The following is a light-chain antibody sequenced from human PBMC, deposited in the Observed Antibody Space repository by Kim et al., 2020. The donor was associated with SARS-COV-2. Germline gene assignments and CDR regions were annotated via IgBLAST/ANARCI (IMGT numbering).Light chain of an antibody. CDR3: ATWDDSLTGCV. CDR1: RSNVGTNP. J-gene: IGLJ2*01. V-gene: IGLV1-44*01. Sequence: QSVLTQPPSASGTPGQRVTMSCSGSRSNVGTNPVNWYQHLPGAAPNLLIFDNNQRPSGVPDRFSGSKSGTSASLVISGLQSEDEADYYCATWDDSLTGCVFGGGTQLTVL. CDR2: DNN.